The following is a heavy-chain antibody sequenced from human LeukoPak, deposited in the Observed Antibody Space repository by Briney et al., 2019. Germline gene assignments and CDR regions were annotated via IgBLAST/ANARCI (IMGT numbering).Heavy chain of an antibody. V-gene: IGHV3-20*04. CDR3: ARVERGATTDY. Sequence: GGSLRLSCTASGXTFNAYAVNWVRQAPGKGLELVSGINWNGGSTDYADSVKGRFTISRDNAKNSLYLEMNSLRVEDTAFYYCARVERGATTDYWGQGTLVTVSS. D-gene: IGHD1-26*01. J-gene: IGHJ4*02. CDR2: INWNGGST. CDR1: GXTFNAYA.